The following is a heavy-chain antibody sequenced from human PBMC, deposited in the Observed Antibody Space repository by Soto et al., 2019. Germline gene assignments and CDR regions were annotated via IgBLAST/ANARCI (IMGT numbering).Heavy chain of an antibody. D-gene: IGHD4-17*01. CDR3: ARESGGTTATLDYYYFYMDV. CDR2: INPNSGRT. J-gene: IGHJ6*03. Sequence: QVQLVQSGAEVKKPGASVKVSCKASGYAFSQFYIHWMRQAPGQGLEWMGWINPNSGRTKFAQNFQGRVTMTRDTSIKTVYMELRGLRSDATAVYYCARESGGTTATLDYYYFYMDVWGKGTTVTVSS. V-gene: IGHV1-2*02. CDR1: GYAFSQFY.